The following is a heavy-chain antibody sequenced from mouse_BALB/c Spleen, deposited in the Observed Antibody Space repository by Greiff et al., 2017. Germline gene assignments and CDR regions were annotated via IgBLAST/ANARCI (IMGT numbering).Heavy chain of an antibody. D-gene: IGHD1-2*01. Sequence: QVQLQQPGAELVKPGASVKLSCKASGYTFTSYWMHWVKQRPGQGLEWIGEINPSNGRTNYNEKFKSKATLTVDKSSSTAYMQLSSLTSEDSAVYYCASIGTATAYWGQGTLVTVSA. J-gene: IGHJ3*01. CDR2: INPSNGRT. CDR1: GYTFTSYW. V-gene: IGHV1S81*02. CDR3: ASIGTATAY.